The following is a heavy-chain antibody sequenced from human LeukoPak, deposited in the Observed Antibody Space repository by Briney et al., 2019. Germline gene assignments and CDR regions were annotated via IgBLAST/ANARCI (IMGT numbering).Heavy chain of an antibody. D-gene: IGHD3-9*01. CDR1: GGSISYYY. V-gene: IGHV4-59*01. CDR2: IYYTGST. Sequence: ASETLSLTCTVSGGSISYYYWTWIRQSPGKGLEWIGQIYYTGSTYYKPSLKRRVTISVDTSRNQFSLNLTSVTAADAAVYYCARGGTYNDILSFDPWGQGTLVTVSS. J-gene: IGHJ5*02. CDR3: ARGGTYNDILSFDP.